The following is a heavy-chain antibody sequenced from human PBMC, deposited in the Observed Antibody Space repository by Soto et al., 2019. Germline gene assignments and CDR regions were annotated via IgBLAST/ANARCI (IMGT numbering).Heavy chain of an antibody. CDR2: IYYSGST. Sequence: SVTMPLTCSVSGESVNRGRYFWSWIRQSPAKGLEWIGNIYYSGSTNYNPSLKSRVTISVEPSKNQFSLKLRSVTAEDPAAAYCSRGRQVHYGNYIGKKSSRTSGRRCWG. D-gene: IGHD4-17*01. CDR1: GESVNRGRYF. V-gene: IGHV4-61*01. J-gene: IGHJ6*01. CDR3: SRGRQVHYGNYIGKKSSRTSGRRC.